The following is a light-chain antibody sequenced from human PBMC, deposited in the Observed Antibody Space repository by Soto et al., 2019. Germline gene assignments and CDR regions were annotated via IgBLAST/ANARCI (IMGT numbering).Light chain of an antibody. J-gene: IGLJ1*01. V-gene: IGLV2-8*01. Sequence: QSVLTQPPSASGSPGQSVTISCTGTSSDVGGYNYVSWYQQHPGKAPKLIISEVSKRPSGVPDRFSGSKSGNTASLTVSGLQAEDEADCYCTSHAGSNNYVFGTGTKVTVL. CDR2: EVS. CDR3: TSHAGSNNYV. CDR1: SSDVGGYNY.